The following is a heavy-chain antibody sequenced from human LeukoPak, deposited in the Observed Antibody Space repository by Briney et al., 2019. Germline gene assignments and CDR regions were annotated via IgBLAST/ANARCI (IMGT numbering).Heavy chain of an antibody. Sequence: SETLSLTCTVSGGSISSGGYYWSWIRQHPGKGLEWIGYIYYSGSTYYNPSLKSRVTMSVDTSKNQFSLKLSSVTAADTAVYYCARGIMVRGVIEYNWFDPWGQGTLVTVSS. D-gene: IGHD3-10*01. CDR1: GGSISSGGYY. V-gene: IGHV4-31*03. J-gene: IGHJ5*02. CDR3: ARGIMVRGVIEYNWFDP. CDR2: IYYSGST.